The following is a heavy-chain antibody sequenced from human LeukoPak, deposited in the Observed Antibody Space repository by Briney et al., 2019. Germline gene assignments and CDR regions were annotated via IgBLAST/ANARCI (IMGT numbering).Heavy chain of an antibody. CDR1: GGTFSSYA. CDR2: IIPIFGTA. CDR3: ATGPRAPSGTDCFDP. D-gene: IGHD1-1*01. J-gene: IGHJ5*02. Sequence: SVKVSCEASGGTFSSYAISWVRQAPGQGLEWMGGIIPIFGTANYAQKSQGRVTITADESTSTAYMVLSSLRSADAAVYYYATGPRAPSGTDCFDPWGQGTLVTVSS. V-gene: IGHV1-69*01.